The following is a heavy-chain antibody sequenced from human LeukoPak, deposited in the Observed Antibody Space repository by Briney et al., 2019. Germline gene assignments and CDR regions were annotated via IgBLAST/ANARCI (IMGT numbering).Heavy chain of an antibody. CDR2: VDPEDGET. D-gene: IGHD3-16*02. CDR3: ARGMITFGGVIVPLGY. CDR1: GYTFTDYY. J-gene: IGHJ4*02. Sequence: ASVKISCKVSGYTFTDYYMHWVQQAPGKGLEWMGLVDPEDGETIYAEKFQGRVTITADTSTDTVYMELSSLRSEDTAVYYCARGMITFGGVIVPLGYWGQGTLVTVSS. V-gene: IGHV1-69-2*01.